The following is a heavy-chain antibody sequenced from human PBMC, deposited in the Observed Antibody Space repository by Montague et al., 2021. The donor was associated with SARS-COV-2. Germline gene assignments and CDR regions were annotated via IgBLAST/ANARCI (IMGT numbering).Heavy chain of an antibody. J-gene: IGHJ4*02. CDR3: PRGLTVAGTDY. D-gene: IGHD6-19*01. V-gene: IGHV4-4*02. CDR2: VSRTGIT. CDR1: GDSVSSRKW. Sequence: SETLSLTCALSGDSVSSRKWWAWVRQSPMKGLEWIGEVSRTGITTFNPSLKSRVTMSLDVPKNLFSLNLTSVTAADTAIYYCPRGLTVAGTDYWGQGSLVTVSS.